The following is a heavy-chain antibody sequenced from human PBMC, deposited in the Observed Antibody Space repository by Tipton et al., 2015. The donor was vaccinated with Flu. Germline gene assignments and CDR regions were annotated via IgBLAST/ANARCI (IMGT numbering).Heavy chain of an antibody. CDR2: INPNSGGT. V-gene: IGHV1-2*06. CDR3: ARAYYDILTGGLQDAFDI. CDR1: GYTFTGYY. J-gene: IGHJ3*02. Sequence: QLVQSGAEVKKPGASVKVSCKASGYTFTGYYMHWVRQAPGQGLEWMGRINPNSGGTNYAQKFQGRVTMTRDTSISTAYMELSRLRSDDTAVYYCARAYYDILTGGLQDAFDIWGQGTMVTVSS. D-gene: IGHD3-9*01.